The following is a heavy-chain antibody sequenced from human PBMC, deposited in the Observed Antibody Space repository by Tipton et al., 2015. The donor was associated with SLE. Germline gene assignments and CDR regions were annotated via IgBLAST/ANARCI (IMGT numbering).Heavy chain of an antibody. D-gene: IGHD5-12*01. CDR2: VHSSGST. Sequence: TLSLTCTVSGGSISSHYWSWIRQPPGKRLEWIGHVHSSGSTFYNPSLKSQVSISMDTSKNQVSLRMTSVTAADTAVYYCATSGYDFLSWFDPWGQGPPVTVSS. V-gene: IGHV4-59*11. CDR1: GGSISSHY. CDR3: ATSGYDFLSWFDP. J-gene: IGHJ5*02.